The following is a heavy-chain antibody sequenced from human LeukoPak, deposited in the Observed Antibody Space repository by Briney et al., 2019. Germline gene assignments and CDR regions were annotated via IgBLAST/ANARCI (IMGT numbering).Heavy chain of an antibody. CDR1: GYTFTSYG. V-gene: IGHV1-18*01. Sequence: ASVKVSCKSSGYTFTSYGISWVRQAPGQGFEWMGWISAYNGNTNYAQKLQGRVTMTTDTSTSTAYMELRSLRSDDTAVYYCARAGYSYGYEYYYYGMDVWGQGTTVTVSS. CDR2: ISAYNGNT. J-gene: IGHJ6*02. D-gene: IGHD5-18*01. CDR3: ARAGYSYGYEYYYYGMDV.